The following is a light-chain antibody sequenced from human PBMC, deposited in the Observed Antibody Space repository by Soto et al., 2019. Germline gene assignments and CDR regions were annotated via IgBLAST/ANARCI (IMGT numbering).Light chain of an antibody. J-gene: IGKJ1*01. CDR2: KAS. Sequence: DIQMTQSPSTLSASVGDRVTITCRASQSISNWLAWYQQKPGKAPKLLIYKASSLEGGVPSRFSGSGSATEFTLTISSLQPDDFATYYCQQYNSYRTFGQGTKVEIK. CDR3: QQYNSYRT. CDR1: QSISNW. V-gene: IGKV1-5*03.